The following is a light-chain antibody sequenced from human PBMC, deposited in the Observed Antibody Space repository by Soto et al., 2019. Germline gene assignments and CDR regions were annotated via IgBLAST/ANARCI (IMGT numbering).Light chain of an antibody. CDR1: QSVFWERNKKNY. CDR3: QQYYGFPLS. V-gene: IGKV4-1*01. J-gene: IGKJ4*01. Sequence: MTQSPDSLSVTLGERATINCKSSQSVFWERNKKNYLSWYQQKPGQPPKLLISWASARESGVTDRFSGTGSETDFTLTISSLQAEDAAIYYCQQYYGFPLSFGGGTKVEIK. CDR2: WAS.